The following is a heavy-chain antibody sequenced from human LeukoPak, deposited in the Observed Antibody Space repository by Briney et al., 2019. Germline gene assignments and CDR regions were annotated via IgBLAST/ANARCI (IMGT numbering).Heavy chain of an antibody. CDR1: GDTFSNCG. V-gene: IGHV1-69*05. CDR3: ARGCSDDFWSGYSSCFDH. Sequence: SVKVSCKTSGDTFSNCGISWVRQAPGQRLEWMEGIIPILRTPNYHHKFQGRVTITTVESTTTAYMELSSLRSDDTAIYYCARGCSDDFWSGYSSCFDHWGQGTLVTVSS. J-gene: IGHJ4*02. D-gene: IGHD3-3*01. CDR2: IIPILRTP.